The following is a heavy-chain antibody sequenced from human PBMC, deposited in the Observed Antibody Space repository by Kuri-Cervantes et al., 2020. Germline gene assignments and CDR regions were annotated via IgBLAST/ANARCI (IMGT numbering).Heavy chain of an antibody. CDR3: ARVSGEWFGPMDV. CDR1: GFTFSSSW. J-gene: IGHJ6*02. V-gene: IGHV3-52*01. CDR2: IKCDGSEK. D-gene: IGHD3-3*01. Sequence: GESLKISCAASGFTFSSSWMHWVCQAPEKGLEWVADIKCDGSEKYYVDSVKGRLTISRDNAKNSLYLQMNSLRAEDTVVYYCARVSGEWFGPMDVWGQGTTVTVSS.